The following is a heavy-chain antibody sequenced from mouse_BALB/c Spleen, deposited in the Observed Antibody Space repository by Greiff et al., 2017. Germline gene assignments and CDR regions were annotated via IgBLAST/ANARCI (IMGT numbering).Heavy chain of an antibody. J-gene: IGHJ4*01. CDR2: ISDGGSYT. CDR3: ARELHYYAMDY. CDR1: GFTFSDYY. V-gene: IGHV5-4*02. Sequence: EVKVVESGGGLVKPGGSLKLSCAASGFTFSDYYMYWVRQTPEKRLEWVATISDGGSYTYYPDSVKGRFTISRDNAKNNLYLQMSSLKSEDTAMYYCARELHYYAMDYWGQGTSVTVSS.